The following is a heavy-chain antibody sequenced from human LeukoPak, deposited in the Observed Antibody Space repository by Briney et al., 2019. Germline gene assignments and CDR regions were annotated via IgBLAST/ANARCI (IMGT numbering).Heavy chain of an antibody. Sequence: GGSLRLSCAASGFTFSSYGMHWVRQAPGKGLEWVAVIWYDGSNKYYADSVKGRFTISRDNSKNTLYLRMNSLRAEDTAVYYCAKEGLTGDYFDYWGQGTLVTVSS. D-gene: IGHD7-27*01. CDR1: GFTFSSYG. CDR2: IWYDGSNK. J-gene: IGHJ4*02. CDR3: AKEGLTGDYFDY. V-gene: IGHV3-33*06.